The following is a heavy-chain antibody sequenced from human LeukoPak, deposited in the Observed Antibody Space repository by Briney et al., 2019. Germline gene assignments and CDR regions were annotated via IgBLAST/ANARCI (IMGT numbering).Heavy chain of an antibody. Sequence: SVKVSCKASGGTFSSYAISWVRQAPGQGLEWMGGIIPIFGTANYAQKFQGRVTITADESTSTAYMELSSLRSEDTAVYYCARGADSSGYLGAFDIWGQGTMVTVSS. CDR1: GGTFSSYA. CDR3: ARGADSSGYLGAFDI. D-gene: IGHD3-22*01. CDR2: IIPIFGTA. V-gene: IGHV1-69*13. J-gene: IGHJ3*02.